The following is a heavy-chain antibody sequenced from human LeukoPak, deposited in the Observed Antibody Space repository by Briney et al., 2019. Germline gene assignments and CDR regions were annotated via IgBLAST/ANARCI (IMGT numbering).Heavy chain of an antibody. V-gene: IGHV3-23*01. J-gene: IGHJ6*03. CDR3: AKGGPRHGYQLQWYYMDV. Sequence: PGGSLRLSCAASGFTFSDYYMSWIRQAPGKGLEWVSVISGSGGSTYYADSVKGRSTISRDNSKNTLYVQMNSLRGEDTAVYYCAKGGPRHGYQLQWYYMDVWGKGTTVTVSS. CDR2: ISGSGGST. CDR1: GFTFSDYY. D-gene: IGHD2-2*01.